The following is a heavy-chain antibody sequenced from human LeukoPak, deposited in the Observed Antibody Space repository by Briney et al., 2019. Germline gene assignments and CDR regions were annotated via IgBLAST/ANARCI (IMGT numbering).Heavy chain of an antibody. CDR2: ISGSGGST. J-gene: IGHJ5*02. CDR3: AKVSFRMTTVTTGWFDP. CDR1: GFTFSSYA. D-gene: IGHD4-11*01. Sequence: GGSLRLSCAASGFTFSSYAMGWVRQAPGKGLGWISAISGSGGSTYYADSVKGRFTISRDNSKNTLYLQMNSLRAEDTAVYYCAKVSFRMTTVTTGWFDPWGQGILVTVSS. V-gene: IGHV3-23*01.